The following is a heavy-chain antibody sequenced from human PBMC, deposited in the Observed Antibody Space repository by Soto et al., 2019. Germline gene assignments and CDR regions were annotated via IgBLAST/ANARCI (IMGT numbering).Heavy chain of an antibody. J-gene: IGHJ6*02. CDR2: INPSGGST. Sequence: QVHLVQSGAEVKKPGASVKVSCKASGYTFISYYMHWVRQAPGQGLEWMGIINPSGGSTNYAQKFQGRVTMTRDTSTSTVYMELSRLRSEDTGVYYCARDRTNVLRFLEWLGGMDVWGQGTTVIVSS. CDR1: GYTFISYY. CDR3: ARDRTNVLRFLEWLGGMDV. D-gene: IGHD3-3*01. V-gene: IGHV1-46*01.